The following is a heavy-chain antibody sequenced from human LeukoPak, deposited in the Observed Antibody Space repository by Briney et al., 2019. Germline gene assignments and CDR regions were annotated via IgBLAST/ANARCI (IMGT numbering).Heavy chain of an antibody. J-gene: IGHJ3*02. CDR1: GFTFSNCT. V-gene: IGHV3-15*01. CDR2: IKSKTDGEPT. CDR3: TTNDAFDI. Sequence: GGSLRLSCAASGFTFSNCTMHWVRQAPGKGLEWVGRIKSKTDGEPTDYGAPVKGRFTISRDDSKNTLYLHMNILKTEDTAVYYCTTNDAFDIWGQGTMVTVSS.